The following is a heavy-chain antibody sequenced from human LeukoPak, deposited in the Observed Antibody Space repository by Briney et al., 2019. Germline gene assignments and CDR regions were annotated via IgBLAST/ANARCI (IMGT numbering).Heavy chain of an antibody. CDR3: ARAGGEDFDY. CDR1: GYSISSGYY. V-gene: IGHV4-38-2*02. J-gene: IGHJ4*02. D-gene: IGHD2-21*01. Sequence: SETLSLTCTVSGYSISSGYYWGWILQPPGKGLEWIGSIYHSGSTYYNPSLKSRVTISVDTSKNQFSLKLSSVTAADTAVYYCARAGGEDFDYWGQGTLVTVSS. CDR2: IYHSGST.